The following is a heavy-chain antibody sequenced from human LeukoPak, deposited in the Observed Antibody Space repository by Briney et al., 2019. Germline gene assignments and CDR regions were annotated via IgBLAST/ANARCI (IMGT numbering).Heavy chain of an antibody. CDR2: INHSGST. CDR1: GGSFSGYY. Sequence: PSETLSLTCAVSGGSFSGYYWSWIRQPPGKGLEWIGEINHSGSTNYNPSLKSRVTISVDTSKNQFSLKLSSVTAADTAVYYCASGGPQNYDILTGYHYFDYWGQGTLVTVSS. J-gene: IGHJ4*02. CDR3: ASGGPQNYDILTGYHYFDY. V-gene: IGHV4-34*01. D-gene: IGHD3-9*01.